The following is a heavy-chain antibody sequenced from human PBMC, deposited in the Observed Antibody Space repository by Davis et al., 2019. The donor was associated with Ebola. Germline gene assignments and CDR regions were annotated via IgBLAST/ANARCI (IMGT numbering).Heavy chain of an antibody. D-gene: IGHD3-22*01. CDR2: IKQDGSEK. CDR3: ARDRYYYDSSGYYPPPYGMDV. Sequence: PGGSLRLSCAASGFTFSSYWMSWVRQAPGKGLEWVANIKQDGSEKYYVDPVKGRFTISRDNAKNSLYLQMNSLRAEDTAVYYCARDRYYYDSSGYYPPPYGMDVWGKGTTVTVSS. V-gene: IGHV3-7*01. J-gene: IGHJ6*04. CDR1: GFTFSSYW.